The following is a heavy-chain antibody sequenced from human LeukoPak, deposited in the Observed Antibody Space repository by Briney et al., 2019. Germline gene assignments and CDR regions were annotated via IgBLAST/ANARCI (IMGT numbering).Heavy chain of an antibody. D-gene: IGHD2/OR15-2a*01. CDR3: AGHHPRNTVDF. CDR2: ISDIGSI. Sequence: PSETLSLTCTVSGGSISSYYWSWIRQPPGKGLEWIAYISDIGSINYNPSLKSRVTISLDTSKNQFSPKLSSVTAADTAVYYCAGHHPRNTVDFWGQGTLVTVSS. CDR1: GGSISSYY. J-gene: IGHJ4*02. V-gene: IGHV4-59*08.